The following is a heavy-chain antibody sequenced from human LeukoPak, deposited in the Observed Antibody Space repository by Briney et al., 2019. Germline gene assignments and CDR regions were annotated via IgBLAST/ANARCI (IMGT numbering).Heavy chain of an antibody. Sequence: SETLSLTCTISSGSIGSFYWSRIRQPPGKGLEWIGYINSSGSTKSNSALESRVTISMDTSKNQFSLKLNSVTAADTAVYYCTRGGSADPFEHWGQGTLVTVSS. CDR3: TRGGSADPFEH. D-gene: IGHD1-26*01. CDR2: INSSGST. V-gene: IGHV4-59*08. J-gene: IGHJ4*02. CDR1: SGSIGSFY.